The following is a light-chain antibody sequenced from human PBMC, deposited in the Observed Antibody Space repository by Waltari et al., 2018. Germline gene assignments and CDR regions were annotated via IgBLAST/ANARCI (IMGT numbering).Light chain of an antibody. V-gene: IGKV3-11*01. Sequence: EIVLTQSPATLSLSPGDRATLSCRASQSVSSYLAWYQHKPGQAPRFLIYGASNRATGIPARFSGSGSGKDFTLTISSLEPEDFGVNYCQQRTNWITFGQGTRLEIK. CDR1: QSVSSY. CDR3: QQRTNWIT. CDR2: GAS. J-gene: IGKJ5*01.